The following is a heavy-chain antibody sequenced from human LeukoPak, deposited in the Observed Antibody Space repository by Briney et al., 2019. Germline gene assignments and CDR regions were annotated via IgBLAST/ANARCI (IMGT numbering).Heavy chain of an antibody. J-gene: IGHJ3*02. Sequence: PSETLSLTCTVSGGSISSGGCYWSWIRQPPGKGLEWIGYIYHSGSTYYNPSLKSRVTISVDRSKNQFSLKLSSVTAADTAVYYCARGGPQLRFLEWLLFGAFDIWGQGTMVTVSS. CDR2: IYHSGST. CDR1: GGSISSGGCY. CDR3: ARGGPQLRFLEWLLFGAFDI. V-gene: IGHV4-30-2*01. D-gene: IGHD3-3*01.